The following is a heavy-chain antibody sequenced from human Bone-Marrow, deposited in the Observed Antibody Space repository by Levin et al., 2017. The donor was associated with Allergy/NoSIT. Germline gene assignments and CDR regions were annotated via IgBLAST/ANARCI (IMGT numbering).Heavy chain of an antibody. V-gene: IGHV3-21*01. D-gene: IGHD4-11*01. CDR2: ITSRSTSM. Sequence: KAGGSLRLSCVASGFTLISHRMNWVRQAPGKGLEWVSDITSRSTSMRYADSVRGRFTISRDNDRNSLYLQMNSLRAEDTALDYCVREIYSTFVNDALDLWGQGTMVTVSS. J-gene: IGHJ3*01. CDR3: VREIYSTFVNDALDL. CDR1: GFTLISHR.